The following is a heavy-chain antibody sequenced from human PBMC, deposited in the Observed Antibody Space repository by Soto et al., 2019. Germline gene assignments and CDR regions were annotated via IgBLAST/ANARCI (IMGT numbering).Heavy chain of an antibody. CDR3: AHREQGYPFEY. D-gene: IGHD2-15*01. Sequence: QITLKESGPLQVKPTQTLTVTCTFSGFSLSTSGVGVGWIRQPPGKALEWLGFIYWDDDKRYSPSLKSRLTITKDTSKNQVVLIMTNMDPVDTATYYCAHREQGYPFEYWGQGTLVTVSS. CDR2: IYWDDDK. J-gene: IGHJ4*02. CDR1: GFSLSTSGVG. V-gene: IGHV2-5*02.